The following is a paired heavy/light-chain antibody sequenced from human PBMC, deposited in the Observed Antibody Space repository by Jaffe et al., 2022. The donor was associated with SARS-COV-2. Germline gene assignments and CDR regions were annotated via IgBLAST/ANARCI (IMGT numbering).Heavy chain of an antibody. V-gene: IGHV7-4-1*02. CDR1: GYTFTRYA. Sequence: QVQLVQSGSELKKPGASVKVSCKASGYTFTRYAINWVRQAPGQGLEWLGWISTDTGKPTYAQGFTGRFVFSLDTSASTTYLQISSLKAEDTAVYYCARDSGTYYFYYFDYWGQGTLVTVSS. D-gene: IGHD1-26*01. J-gene: IGHJ4*02. CDR2: ISTDTGKP. CDR3: ARDSGTYYFYYFDY.
Light chain of an antibody. CDR2: EVS. J-gene: IGLJ1*01. CDR3: SSYTSSSYV. V-gene: IGLV2-18*02. CDR1: SSDVGSNNR. Sequence: QSALTQPPSVSGSPGQSVTISCTGTSSDVGSNNRASWYQQPPGTAPKLMIYEVSNRPSGVPDRFSGSKSGNTASLTISGLQAEDEADYYCSSYTSSSYVFGTGTKVTVL.